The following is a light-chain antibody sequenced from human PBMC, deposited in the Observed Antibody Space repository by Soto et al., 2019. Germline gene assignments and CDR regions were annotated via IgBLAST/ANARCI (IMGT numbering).Light chain of an antibody. CDR3: QQYNNWPGWT. CDR1: QSVSSN. V-gene: IGKV3-15*01. CDR2: GAS. J-gene: IGKJ1*01. Sequence: EIVMTQSPATLSVSPGERATLSCRASQSVSSNLAWYQQKPGQAPRLLIYGASTRATGIPARSSGSGSGTEFTLTISSRQSEDISVYYCQQYNNWPGWTFGQGTKVEIK.